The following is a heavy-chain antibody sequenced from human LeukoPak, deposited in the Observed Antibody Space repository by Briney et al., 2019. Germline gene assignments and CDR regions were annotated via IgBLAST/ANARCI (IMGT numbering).Heavy chain of an antibody. J-gene: IGHJ4*02. D-gene: IGHD2-21*01. V-gene: IGHV4-59*01. CDR2: IHYTGNT. CDR1: GGSISSFY. CDR3: AISTVIAPDFDS. Sequence: PSETLSLTCTASGGSISSFYWNWIRQPPGKALEWVWHIHYTGNTNYYPSLKSRVPISGTPSKNQFSLYLSSAPAADTAVYYRAISTVIAPDFDSWGQGTLVTVSS.